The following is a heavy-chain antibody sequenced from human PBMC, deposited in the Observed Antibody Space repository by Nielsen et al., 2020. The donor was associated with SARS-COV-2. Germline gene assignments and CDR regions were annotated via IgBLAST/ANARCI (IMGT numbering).Heavy chain of an antibody. Sequence: GESLKISCAASGFIFSTYGMHWVRQAPGKGLEWVSFISYDGSNIYHVDSVKGRFTISRDNAKNSLYLQMNSLTVEDTAVYYCARRLSSGTYTPDYWGQGTLVTVSS. CDR2: ISYDGSNI. CDR1: GFIFSTYG. D-gene: IGHD1-26*01. CDR3: ARRLSSGTYTPDY. J-gene: IGHJ4*02. V-gene: IGHV3-30*03.